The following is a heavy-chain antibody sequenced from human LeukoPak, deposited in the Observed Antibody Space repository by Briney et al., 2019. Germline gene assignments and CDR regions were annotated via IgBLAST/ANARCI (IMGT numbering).Heavy chain of an antibody. CDR2: INHSGST. D-gene: IGHD2-2*02. J-gene: IGHJ4*02. V-gene: IGHV4-34*01. CDR1: GGSFSGYY. Sequence: SETLSLTCAVYGGSFSGYYWSWIRQPPGKGLEWIGEINHSGSTNYNPSLKSRVTISVDTSKNQFSLKLSSVTAADTAVYYCARGWAIKINYWGQGTLVTVSS. CDR3: ARGWAIKINY.